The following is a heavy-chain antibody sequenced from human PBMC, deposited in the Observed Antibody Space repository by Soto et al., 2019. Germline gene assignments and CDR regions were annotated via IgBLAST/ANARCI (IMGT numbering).Heavy chain of an antibody. Sequence: GGTLRLSCAASRFTLSSYWMHWVRQRPGKGLVWVSRINSDGSSTSYADSVKGRRTISRDNATNTLYLQMNSLRAEDTAVFYCARARIAVVGYDYWGPGTLLTVYS. J-gene: IGHJ4*02. CDR1: RFTLSSYW. CDR2: INSDGSST. D-gene: IGHD6-19*01. CDR3: ARARIAVVGYDY. V-gene: IGHV3-74*01.